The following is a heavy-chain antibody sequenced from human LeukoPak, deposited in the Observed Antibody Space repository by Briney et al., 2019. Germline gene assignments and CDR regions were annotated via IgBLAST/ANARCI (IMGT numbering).Heavy chain of an antibody. Sequence: PSETLSLTCTVSGGSTSSYYWSWVRQPAGKGLEWIGRIYTSGSTNYNPSLKSRVTMSVDTSKNQFSLKLSSVTAADTAVYYCARESLLWFGELLWAFDYWGQGTLVTVSS. CDR1: GGSTSSYY. V-gene: IGHV4-4*07. D-gene: IGHD3-10*01. J-gene: IGHJ4*02. CDR2: IYTSGST. CDR3: ARESLLWFGELLWAFDY.